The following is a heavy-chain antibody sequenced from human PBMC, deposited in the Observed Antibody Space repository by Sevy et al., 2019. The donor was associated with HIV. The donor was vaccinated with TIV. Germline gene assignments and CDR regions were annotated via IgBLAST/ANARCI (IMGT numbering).Heavy chain of an antibody. V-gene: IGHV3-23*01. J-gene: IGHJ4*02. CDR1: GFTFSKYS. CDR2: LSFGCGEI. CDR3: AREGCTKPHDY. D-gene: IGHD2-8*01. Sequence: GGSLRLSCAASGFTFSKYSMSWVRQPPGKGLEWVSTLSFGCGEINYADSVKARFTISRDNSKSWVYLQMNNLRPEDTAVYSCAREGCTKPHDYWGQGTLVTVSS.